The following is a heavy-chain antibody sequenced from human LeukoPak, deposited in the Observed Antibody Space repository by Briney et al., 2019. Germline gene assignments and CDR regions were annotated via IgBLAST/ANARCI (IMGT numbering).Heavy chain of an antibody. CDR2: ISSSSSYI. D-gene: IGHD6-19*01. Sequence: GGSLRLSCAASGFTFSNYAMSWVRQAPGKGLEWVSSISSSSSYIYYADSVKCRFTISRDNAKNSLYLQMNSLRAEDTAVYYCAREGRQQWLVRSYMDVWGKGTTVTVSS. CDR3: AREGRQQWLVRSYMDV. V-gene: IGHV3-21*01. CDR1: GFTFSNYA. J-gene: IGHJ6*03.